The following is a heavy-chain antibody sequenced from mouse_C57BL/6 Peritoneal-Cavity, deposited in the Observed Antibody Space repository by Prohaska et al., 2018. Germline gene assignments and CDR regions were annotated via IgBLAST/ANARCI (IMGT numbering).Heavy chain of an antibody. J-gene: IGHJ1*03. D-gene: IGHD3-1*01. V-gene: IGHV11-2*01. CDR3: RRYGPYWYFDV. CDR2: INSDGSAI. Sequence: EVQLLETGGGLVQPGWSRGLSCEGSGFTFIGFWLIWVRQTPGKTLEVSGVINSDGSAIKYAPSIKDRFTSFRDNDKSTLYRQMSNVRSEDTATYFCRRYGPYWYFDVWGTGTTVTVSS. CDR1: GFTFIGFW.